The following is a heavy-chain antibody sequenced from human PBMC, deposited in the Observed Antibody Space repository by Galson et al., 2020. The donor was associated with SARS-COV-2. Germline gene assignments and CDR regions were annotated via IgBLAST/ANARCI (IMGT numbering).Heavy chain of an antibody. CDR1: GLTFSSYW. Sequence: GGSLRLSCAASGLTFSSYWMSWVRQAPGKGLEWVANIKQDGSEKYYVDSVKGRFTISRDNAKNSLYLQMNSQRAEDTAVYYCAREGSSTSCYDGGQGALATFPS. V-gene: IGHV3-7*03. J-gene: IGHJ1*01. CDR2: IKQDGSEK. CDR3: AREGSSTSCYD. D-gene: IGHD2-2*01.